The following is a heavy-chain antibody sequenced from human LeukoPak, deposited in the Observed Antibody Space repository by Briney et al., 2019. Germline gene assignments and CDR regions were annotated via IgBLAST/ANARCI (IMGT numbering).Heavy chain of an antibody. V-gene: IGHV4-59*08. Sequence: PSETLSLTFTVSGGSISSYYWSWIRQPPGKGLEWIGYIYYSGSTNYNPSLKSRVTISVDTSKNQFSLKLSSVTAADTAVYYCARSTLTVTFDYWGQGTLVTVSS. CDR2: IYYSGST. D-gene: IGHD4-17*01. J-gene: IGHJ4*02. CDR3: ARSTLTVTFDY. CDR1: GGSISSYY.